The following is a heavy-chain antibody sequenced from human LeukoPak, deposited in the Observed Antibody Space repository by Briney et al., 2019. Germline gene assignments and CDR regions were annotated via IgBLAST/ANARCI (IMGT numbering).Heavy chain of an antibody. Sequence: PPETLSLTCTVSGGSISSYYWSWIRQPPGKGLEWIGYIYYSGSTNYNPPLKSRVTISVDTSKNQFSLKLSSVTAADTAVYYCARSHSVWTSFDYWGQGTLVTVSS. CDR3: ARSHSVWTSFDY. D-gene: IGHD3/OR15-3a*01. CDR1: GGSISSYY. CDR2: IYYSGST. J-gene: IGHJ4*02. V-gene: IGHV4-59*01.